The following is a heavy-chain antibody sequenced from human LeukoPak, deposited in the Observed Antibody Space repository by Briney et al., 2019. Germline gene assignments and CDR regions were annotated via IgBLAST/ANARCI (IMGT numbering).Heavy chain of an antibody. J-gene: IGHJ4*02. D-gene: IGHD3-3*01. CDR1: GFTFSSYW. CDR3: ATGGGFWSGYSNFDY. CDR2: IKQDGSEK. Sequence: GGSLRLSCAASGFTFSSYWMSWVRQAPGKGLEWVANIKQDGSEKYYADSVKGRFTISRDNSKNTLYLQMNSLRAEDTAVYYCATGGGFWSGYSNFDYWGQGTLVTVSS. V-gene: IGHV3-7*01.